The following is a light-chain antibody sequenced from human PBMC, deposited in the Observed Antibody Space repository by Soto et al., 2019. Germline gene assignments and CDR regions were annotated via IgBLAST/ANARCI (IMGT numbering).Light chain of an antibody. CDR2: TTN. Sequence: QSVLTQPHSASGTPGQRVTISCSGSSSNIGTSSVHWFQQLPGTAPKLLISTTNQRPSGVPERFSGSKSGSSASLAISGLQSEEEAAYYCEEWDASRNGQVFGTGNKVTVL. J-gene: IGLJ1*01. V-gene: IGLV1-44*01. CDR3: EEWDASRNGQV. CDR1: SSNIGTSS.